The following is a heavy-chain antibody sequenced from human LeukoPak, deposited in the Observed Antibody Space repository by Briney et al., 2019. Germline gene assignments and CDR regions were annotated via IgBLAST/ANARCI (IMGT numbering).Heavy chain of an antibody. J-gene: IGHJ4*02. CDR1: GFTFSSYS. CDR3: ARLNWGLYYFDY. D-gene: IGHD7-27*01. V-gene: IGHV3-21*01. CDR2: ISSSSSYI. Sequence: GGSLRLYCAASGFTFSSYSMNWVRQAPGKGLEWVSSISSSSSYIYYADSVKGRFTISRDNAKNSLYLQMNSLRAEDTAVYYCARLNWGLYYFDYWGQGTLVTVSS.